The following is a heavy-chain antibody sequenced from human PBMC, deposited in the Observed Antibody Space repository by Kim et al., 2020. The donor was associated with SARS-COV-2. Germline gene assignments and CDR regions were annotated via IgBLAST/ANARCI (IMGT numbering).Heavy chain of an antibody. Sequence: GATNHNPPLKGRVTMSVDTSQNQFSLKLNSMTAADTAVYFCAGGGGWLTDHWGQGTLVIVSS. V-gene: IGHV4-59*09. CDR3: AGGGGWLTDH. CDR2: GAT. J-gene: IGHJ4*02. D-gene: IGHD6-19*01.